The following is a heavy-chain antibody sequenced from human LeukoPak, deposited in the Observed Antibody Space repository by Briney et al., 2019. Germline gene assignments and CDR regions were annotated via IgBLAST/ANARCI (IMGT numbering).Heavy chain of an antibody. J-gene: IGHJ4*02. CDR3: ARFLGNDFWSGYVVYFDY. D-gene: IGHD3-3*01. CDR2: INSDGSST. V-gene: IGHV3-74*01. Sequence: GGSLRLSCAASGFTFSSYWMHWVRQAPGKGLVWVSRINSDGSSTSYADSVKGRFTISRDNAKNTLYLQMNSLRAEDTAVYYCARFLGNDFWSGYVVYFDYWGQGTLVTVSS. CDR1: GFTFSSYW.